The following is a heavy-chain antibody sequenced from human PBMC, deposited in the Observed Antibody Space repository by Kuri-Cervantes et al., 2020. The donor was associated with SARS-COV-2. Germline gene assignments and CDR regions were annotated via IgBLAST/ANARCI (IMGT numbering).Heavy chain of an antibody. D-gene: IGHD2-15*01. CDR1: GFTFSSYV. V-gene: IGHV3-33*01. Sequence: GGSLRLSCAASGFTFSSYVLHWVRQAPGKGLDWVALIWYDGGNKYYVGSVKGRFTISRDNSKNTLYLQMNSLRAEDTAVYYCARGGYCSGGSCYSAGTFDIWGQGTMVTVSS. CDR3: ARGGYCSGGSCYSAGTFDI. CDR2: IWYDGGNK. J-gene: IGHJ3*02.